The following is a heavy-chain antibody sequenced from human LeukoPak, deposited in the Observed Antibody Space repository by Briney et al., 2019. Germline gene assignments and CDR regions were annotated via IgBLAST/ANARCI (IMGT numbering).Heavy chain of an antibody. D-gene: IGHD5-12*01. CDR2: IDWDDDK. CDR1: GFSLGTSGVC. Sequence: KSGPTLLQPTQTLTLTFTFSGFSLGTSGVCVSWMRQPPGKALEWLARIDWDDDKYYSTSLKTRLTISKDTSKNQVVLTMTNMDPVDTATYYCARIWLTRSYYFDYWGQGTLVTVSS. J-gene: IGHJ4*02. V-gene: IGHV2-70*11. CDR3: ARIWLTRSYYFDY.